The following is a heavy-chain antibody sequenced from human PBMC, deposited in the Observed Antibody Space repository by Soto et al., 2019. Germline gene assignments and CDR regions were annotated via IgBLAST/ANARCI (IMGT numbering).Heavy chain of an antibody. Sequence: GGSLRRSCTASGFTFTYYAFSWVRQAPGKGLEWVSAISANGQGIYYADSVRGRFTISRDNSKNTVFLHMDSLRAEDTAVYYCAKDRDYPRDQFHYWGQ. V-gene: IGHV3-23*01. CDR3: AKDRDYPRDQFHY. CDR1: GFTFTYYA. J-gene: IGHJ4*02. D-gene: IGHD2-2*01. CDR2: ISANGQGI.